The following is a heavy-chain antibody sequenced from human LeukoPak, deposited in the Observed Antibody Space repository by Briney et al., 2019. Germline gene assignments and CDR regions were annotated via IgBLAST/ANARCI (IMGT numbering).Heavy chain of an antibody. D-gene: IGHD1-14*01. Sequence: GSVKVSCKASGYTFTGYYMHWVRQAPGPGLELMGWINPNSGGTNYAQKFQGRVTMTRDTSISTAYMELSRLRSDDTAVYYCARGGNSPTGFAVNYYYYMDVWGKGTTVTISS. J-gene: IGHJ6*03. CDR3: ARGGNSPTGFAVNYYYYMDV. CDR2: INPNSGGT. CDR1: GYTFTGYY. V-gene: IGHV1-2*02.